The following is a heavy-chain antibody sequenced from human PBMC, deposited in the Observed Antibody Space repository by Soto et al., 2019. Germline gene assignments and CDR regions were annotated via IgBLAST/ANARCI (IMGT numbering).Heavy chain of an antibody. CDR1: GGSVSSGDYY. J-gene: IGHJ4*02. V-gene: IGHV4-30-4*01. Sequence: SETLSLTCTVSGGSVSSGDYYWSWIRQPPGKGLEWIGYIYYTGSTYYHPSLKSRVTMSVDTSKNQFSLRLSSVTAADTAVYYCARVPAGGNSDYFDSWGQGTLVT. CDR3: ARVPAGGNSDYFDS. CDR2: IYYTGST. D-gene: IGHD2-21*02.